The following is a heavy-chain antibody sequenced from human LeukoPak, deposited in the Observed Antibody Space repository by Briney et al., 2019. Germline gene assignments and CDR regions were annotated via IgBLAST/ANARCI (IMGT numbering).Heavy chain of an antibody. CDR1: GGSISSGGYY. Sequence: PSQTLSLTCTVSGGSISSGGYYCDWIRQHPGTCLEWIGYTYYSGSTYYNPSLNSLVSISVDRSKNQFSLKLSSVTAADTAVYYCAQTCSGGRCRAFDIWGQGTKVTVSS. V-gene: IGHV4-31*01. CDR2: TYYSGST. D-gene: IGHD2-15*01. CDR3: AQTCSGGRCRAFDI. J-gene: IGHJ3*02.